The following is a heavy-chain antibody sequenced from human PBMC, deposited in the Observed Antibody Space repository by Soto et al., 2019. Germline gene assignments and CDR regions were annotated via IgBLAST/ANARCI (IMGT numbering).Heavy chain of an antibody. J-gene: IGHJ4*02. Sequence: QVQLQESGPGLVKPSQTLSLTCTVSGGSISSGGYYWSWIRQHPGKGLEWIGYIYYSGSTYYNPSPTSRVTLSVDTSTNRFSLKLSSVKAADTAVYYSAGGGGPEPASGTGVVYWGQGTLVTVSS. D-gene: IGHD3-10*01. V-gene: IGHV4-31*03. CDR3: AGGGGPEPASGTGVVY. CDR2: IYYSGST. CDR1: GGSISSGGYY.